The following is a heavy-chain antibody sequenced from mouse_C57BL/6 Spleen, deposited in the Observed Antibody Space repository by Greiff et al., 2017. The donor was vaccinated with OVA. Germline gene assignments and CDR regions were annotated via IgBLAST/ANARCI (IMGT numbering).Heavy chain of an antibody. CDR2: IRNKANGYTT. V-gene: IGHV7-3*01. CDR3: ARSKGAMDY. CDR1: GFTFTDYY. J-gene: IGHJ4*01. Sequence: EVKLMESGGGLVQPGGSLSLSCAASGFTFTDYYMSWVRQPPGKALEWLGFIRNKANGYTTEYSASVKGRFTISRDNSQSILYLQMNALGAEDSATYYCARSKGAMDYWGQGTSVTVSS.